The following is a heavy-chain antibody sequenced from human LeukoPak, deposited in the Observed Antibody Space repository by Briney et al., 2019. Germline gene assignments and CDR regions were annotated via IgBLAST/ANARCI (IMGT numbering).Heavy chain of an antibody. CDR2: ISYDGSNK. Sequence: PGGSLRLSCAASGFTFRNYGMHWVRQAPGKGLEWVAVISYDGSNKYYADSVKGRFTISRDNSKNTLYLQMNSLRAADTAVYYCASYAFDIWGQGTMVTVSS. CDR3: ASYAFDI. J-gene: IGHJ3*02. V-gene: IGHV3-30*19. CDR1: GFTFRNYG.